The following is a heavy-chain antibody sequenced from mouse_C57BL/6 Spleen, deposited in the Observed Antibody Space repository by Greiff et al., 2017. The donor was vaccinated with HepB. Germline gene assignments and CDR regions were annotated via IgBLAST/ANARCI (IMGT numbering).Heavy chain of an antibody. V-gene: IGHV1-15*01. CDR1: GYTFTDYE. CDR3: TRGLRPGFAY. CDR2: IDPETGGT. J-gene: IGHJ3*01. D-gene: IGHD1-2*01. Sequence: QQSGAELVRPGASVTLSCKASGYTFTDYEMHWVKQTPVHGLEWIGAIDPETGGTAYNQKFKGKAILTADKSSSTAYMELRSLTSEDSAVYYCTRGLRPGFAYWGQGTLVTVSA.